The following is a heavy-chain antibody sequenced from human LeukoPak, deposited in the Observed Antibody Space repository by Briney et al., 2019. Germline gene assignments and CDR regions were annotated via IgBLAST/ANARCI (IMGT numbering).Heavy chain of an antibody. CDR1: GFIFSSYS. D-gene: IGHD6-19*01. CDR2: IDSTSSNR. Sequence: HSGGSLRLSCAASGFIFSSYSMNWVRQAPGKGLEWVSYIDSTSSNRYYTDSVKGRFTLSRDNSKNSVYLQMNSLRAEDTAVYYCARDRSGWADSSAFSSWGQGTLVTVSS. CDR3: ARDRSGWADSSAFSS. V-gene: IGHV3-48*01. J-gene: IGHJ5*02.